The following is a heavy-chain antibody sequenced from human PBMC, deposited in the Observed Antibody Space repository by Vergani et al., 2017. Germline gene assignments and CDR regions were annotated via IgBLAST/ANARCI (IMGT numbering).Heavy chain of an antibody. CDR3: ARDLRPPWGRYSNKLYYYYGMDV. J-gene: IGHJ6*02. V-gene: IGHV1-2*02. Sequence: QVQLVQSGAEVKKPGASVKVSCKASGYTFTGYYMHWVRQAPGQGLEWMGWINPNSGGTNYAQKFQGRVTMTRDTSISTAYMELSRLRSDDTAVYYCARDLRPPWGRYSNKLYYYYGMDVWGQGTTVTVSS. CDR1: GYTFTGYY. D-gene: IGHD6-13*01. CDR2: INPNSGGT.